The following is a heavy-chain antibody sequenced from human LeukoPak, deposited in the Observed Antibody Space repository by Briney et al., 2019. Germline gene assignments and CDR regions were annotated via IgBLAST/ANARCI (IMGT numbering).Heavy chain of an antibody. CDR2: IYYSGST. CDR1: GGSISSYY. J-gene: IGHJ5*02. V-gene: IGHV4-59*08. D-gene: IGHD3-10*01. CDR3: ARRVVRGPYNWFDP. Sequence: SETLSLTCTVSGGSISSYYWSWIRQPPGKGLEWIGYIYYSGSTNYNPSLKSRVTISVDTSKNQFSLKLSSVTAAGTAVYYCARRVVRGPYNWFDPWGQGTLVTVSS.